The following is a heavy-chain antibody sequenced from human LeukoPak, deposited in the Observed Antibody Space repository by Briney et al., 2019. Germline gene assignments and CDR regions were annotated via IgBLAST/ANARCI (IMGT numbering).Heavy chain of an antibody. CDR2: IYPGDSDT. V-gene: IGHV5-51*01. CDR1: GYSFTNYW. D-gene: IGHD2-21*02. Sequence: GESLKISWKGSGYSFTNYWIPWVRQMPGEGLAWMGIIYPGDSDTRYSPSFQGQVTISAAKSISTAYLQWSSLKASDTAMYYCARRGYCGGDCYSDDWGQGTLVTVSS. J-gene: IGHJ4*02. CDR3: ARRGYCGGDCYSDD.